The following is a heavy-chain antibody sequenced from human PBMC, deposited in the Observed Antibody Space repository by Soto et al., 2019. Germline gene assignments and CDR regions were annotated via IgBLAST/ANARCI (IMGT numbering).Heavy chain of an antibody. V-gene: IGHV4-30-4*01. CDR1: GGSISSGDYY. CDR3: ARHAVVPAAMGNAFDI. D-gene: IGHD2-2*01. Sequence: SETLSLTCTVSGGSISSGDYYWSWIRQPPGKGLEWIGYIYYSGSTYYNPSLKSRVTISVDTSKNQFSLKPSSVTAADTAVYYCARHAVVPAAMGNAFDIWGQGTMVTVSS. CDR2: IYYSGST. J-gene: IGHJ3*02.